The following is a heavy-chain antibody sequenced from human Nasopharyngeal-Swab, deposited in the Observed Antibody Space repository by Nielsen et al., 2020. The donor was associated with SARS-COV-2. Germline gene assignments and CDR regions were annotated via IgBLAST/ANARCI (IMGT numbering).Heavy chain of an antibody. D-gene: IGHD3-10*01. CDR1: GFTFSSYA. J-gene: IGHJ4*02. CDR3: ARDYLSRTNYGSDY. Sequence: GGSLRLSCAASGFTFSSYAMHWVRQAPGKGLEWVAVISYDGSNKYYADSVKGRFTISRDNSKNTLYLQMNSLRAEDTAVYYCARDYLSRTNYGSDYWGQGTLVTVSS. CDR2: ISYDGSNK. V-gene: IGHV3-30-3*01.